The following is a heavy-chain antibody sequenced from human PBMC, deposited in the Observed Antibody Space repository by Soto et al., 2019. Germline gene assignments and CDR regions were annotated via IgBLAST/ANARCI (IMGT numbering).Heavy chain of an antibody. D-gene: IGHD3-10*01. V-gene: IGHV1-18*01. CDR1: GYTFTSYG. Sequence: QVQLVQSGAEVKKPGASVKVSCKASGYTFTSYGISWVRQAPGQGLEWMGWISAYNGNTNYAQKLQGRVTMTKDTSTSTAYMELRSLRSDDTAVYYWARVYRITMVRGELSEYWGQGTLVTVSS. CDR2: ISAYNGNT. J-gene: IGHJ4*02. CDR3: ARVYRITMVRGELSEY.